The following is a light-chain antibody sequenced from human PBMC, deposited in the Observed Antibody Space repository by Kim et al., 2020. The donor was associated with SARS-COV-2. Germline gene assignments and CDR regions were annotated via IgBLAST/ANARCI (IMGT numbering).Light chain of an antibody. Sequence: SYELTQPPSVSVSPGQTASITCSGDQLGDKYACWYQQKSGQSPVLVMFQDSKRTSGIPERFSGSNSGNTATLTISGTQAMDEADYYCQTWDSTSVVFGGGTQLTVL. CDR1: QLGDKY. V-gene: IGLV3-1*01. CDR3: QTWDSTSVV. CDR2: QDS. J-gene: IGLJ2*01.